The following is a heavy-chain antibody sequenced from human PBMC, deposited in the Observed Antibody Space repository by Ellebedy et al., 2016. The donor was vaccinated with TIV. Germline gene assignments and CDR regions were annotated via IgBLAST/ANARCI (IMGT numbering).Heavy chain of an antibody. CDR2: ISYDGSNK. D-gene: IGHD6-19*01. CDR3: ARGNSGWYSPDY. V-gene: IGHV3-30*04. Sequence: GESLKISCAASGFTFSSYAMHWVRQAPGKGLEWVAVISYDGSNKYYADSVKGRFTISRDNSKNTLYLQMNSLRAEDTAVYYCARGNSGWYSPDYWGQGTLVTVSS. CDR1: GFTFSSYA. J-gene: IGHJ4*02.